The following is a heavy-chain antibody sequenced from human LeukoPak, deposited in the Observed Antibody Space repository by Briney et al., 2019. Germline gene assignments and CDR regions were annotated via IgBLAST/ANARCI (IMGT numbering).Heavy chain of an antibody. CDR3: ARADVVVPAAYDSVWFDP. Sequence: AASVNVSCKASGYTFTSYGISWVRQAPGQGLEWMGWISAYNGNTNYAQKLQGRVTMTTDTSTSTAYMELRSLRSDDTAVYYCARADVVVPAAYDSVWFDPWGQGTLVTVSS. CDR1: GYTFTSYG. V-gene: IGHV1-18*01. J-gene: IGHJ5*02. D-gene: IGHD2-2*01. CDR2: ISAYNGNT.